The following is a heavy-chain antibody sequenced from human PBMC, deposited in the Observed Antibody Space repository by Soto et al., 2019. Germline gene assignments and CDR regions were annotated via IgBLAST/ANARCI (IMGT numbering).Heavy chain of an antibody. J-gene: IGHJ4*02. CDR1: GGSVSSGNW. Sequence: QVQLQESGPGLVKPSGTLSLTCAVSGGSVSSGNWWSWVRQPPGTGREWIGDTYHSWPTNYNPSLNSRVTISLDKSKNQTSLNLRSVTAADTAVYYSARHVAVTGTRGFDYWGQGALVTVSS. CDR3: ARHVAVTGTRGFDY. D-gene: IGHD6-19*01. V-gene: IGHV4-4*02. CDR2: TYHSWPT.